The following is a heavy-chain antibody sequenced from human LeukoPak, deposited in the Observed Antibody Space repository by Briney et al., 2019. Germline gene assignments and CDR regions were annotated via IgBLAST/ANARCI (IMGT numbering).Heavy chain of an antibody. CDR3: AREDGIVGVTSAFDV. CDR1: GFTFSTYS. Sequence: GGSLRLSCAASGFTFSTYSMNWVRQAPGKGLEWVSSISSRSDYKYYAVSVKGRFTISRDNAKNSLYLQMNSLGTEDTAVYYCAREDGIVGVTSAFDVWGQGTMATVSS. J-gene: IGHJ3*01. V-gene: IGHV3-21*01. CDR2: ISSRSDYK. D-gene: IGHD1-26*01.